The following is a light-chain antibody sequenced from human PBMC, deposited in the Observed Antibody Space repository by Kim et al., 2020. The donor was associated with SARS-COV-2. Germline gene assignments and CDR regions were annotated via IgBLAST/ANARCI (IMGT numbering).Light chain of an antibody. CDR3: QVWDSSSDHWV. V-gene: IGLV3-21*04. Sequence: SYELTQPPSVSVAPGKTASITCGGNNIGSKSVHWYQQKPGQAPVLVIYYDSDRPSGIPERFSGSNSGNTATLTISRVEAEDEADYYCQVWDSSSDHWVFGGGTQLTVL. CDR2: YDS. CDR1: NIGSKS. J-gene: IGLJ3*02.